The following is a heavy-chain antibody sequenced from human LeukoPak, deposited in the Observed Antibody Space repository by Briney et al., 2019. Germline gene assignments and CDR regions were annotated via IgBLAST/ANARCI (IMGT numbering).Heavy chain of an antibody. CDR1: GGSFSGYY. V-gene: IGHV4-34*01. Sequence: PSETLSLTCAVYGGSFSGYYWSWIRQPPGKGLEWIGEINHSGSTNYNPSLKSRVTISVDTSKNQSSLKLSSVTAADTAVYYCARGVAATPYDYWGQGTLVTVSS. D-gene: IGHD6-25*01. J-gene: IGHJ4*02. CDR3: ARGVAATPYDY. CDR2: INHSGST.